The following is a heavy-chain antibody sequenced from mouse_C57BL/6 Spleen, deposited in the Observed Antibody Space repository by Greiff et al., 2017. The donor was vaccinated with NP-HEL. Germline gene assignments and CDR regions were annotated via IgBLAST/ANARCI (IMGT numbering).Heavy chain of an antibody. V-gene: IGHV1-81*01. CDR3: ARETAQAFYAMDY. Sequence: QVQLQQSGAELARPGASVKLSCKASGYTFTSYGISWVKQRTGQGLEWIGEIYPRSGNTYYNEKFKGKATLTADKSSSTAYMELRSLTSEDSAVYFCARETAQAFYAMDYWGQGTSVTVSS. CDR1: GYTFTSYG. J-gene: IGHJ4*01. CDR2: IYPRSGNT. D-gene: IGHD3-2*02.